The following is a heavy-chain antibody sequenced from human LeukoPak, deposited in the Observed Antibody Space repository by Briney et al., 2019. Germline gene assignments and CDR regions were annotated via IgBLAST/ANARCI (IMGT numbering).Heavy chain of an antibody. D-gene: IGHD1-1*01. V-gene: IGHV4-38-2*02. Sequence: SETLSLTCTISGYSISSGYYWGWIRPPPGKGLEWIGSIYHSGSTYYTPSLKRRVTISVDTPKNQFSLTLSSVTAAHTAVYYCARDWNDAESGVAWFNPWGQGTLVTVSS. CDR2: IYHSGST. CDR1: GYSISSGYY. J-gene: IGHJ5*02. CDR3: ARDWNDAESGVAWFNP.